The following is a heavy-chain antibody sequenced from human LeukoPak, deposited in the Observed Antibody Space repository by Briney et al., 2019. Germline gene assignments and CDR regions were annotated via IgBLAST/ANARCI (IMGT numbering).Heavy chain of an antibody. J-gene: IGHJ4*02. CDR3: ARAGGYSGYGEFDY. CDR2: IKQDGSEK. Sequence: GGSLRLSCAASRFTFSSYWMSWVRQAPGKGLEWVANIKQDGSEKYYVDSVKGRFSISRDNAKNSLYLQMNSLRAEDMAVYYCARAGGYSGYGEFDYWGQGTLVTVSS. V-gene: IGHV3-7*01. D-gene: IGHD5-12*01. CDR1: RFTFSSYW.